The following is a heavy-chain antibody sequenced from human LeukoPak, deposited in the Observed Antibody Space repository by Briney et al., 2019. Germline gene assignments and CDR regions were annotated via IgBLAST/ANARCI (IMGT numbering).Heavy chain of an antibody. CDR1: GFTFSSYA. V-gene: IGHV3-23*01. J-gene: IGHJ4*02. CDR3: AKATPPSGSYSGAVDY. D-gene: IGHD3-10*01. CDR2: ISGSGGST. Sequence: PGGSLRLSCAASGFTFSSYAMSWVRQASGKGLEWVSAISGSGGSTYYADSVKGRFTISRDNSKNTLYLQMNSLRAEDTAVYYCAKATPPSGSYSGAVDYWGQGTLVTVSS.